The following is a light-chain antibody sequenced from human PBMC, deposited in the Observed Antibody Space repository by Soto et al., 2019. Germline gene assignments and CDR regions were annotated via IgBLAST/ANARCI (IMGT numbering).Light chain of an antibody. J-gene: IGKJ2*01. CDR2: EAS. V-gene: IGKV3-11*01. Sequence: EIVLTQSPATLSLSPGERATLSCRASQSVRNYLAWYQQKPGRAPRLLIYEASKRATGIPARFSGSGSGTDFTLTISSLEPEDFAVYYCQQRTNWQYTFGQGTKLEIK. CDR3: QQRTNWQYT. CDR1: QSVRNY.